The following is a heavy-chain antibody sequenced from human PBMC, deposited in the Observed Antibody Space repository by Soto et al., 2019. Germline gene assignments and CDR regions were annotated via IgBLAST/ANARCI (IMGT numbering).Heavy chain of an antibody. D-gene: IGHD2-8*02. CDR3: MTPGTSDHSDY. CDR2: ISFDTSNS. V-gene: IGHV3-30*03. Sequence: VQLVESGGGVVQPGNSLRLSCAVSGIVFSSFGMHWVRQAPGKGLEWVAVISFDTSNSYYADSVNGRFTISRDNSKNLLFLQMDGLRPEDTAVYWCMTPGTSDHSDYWGRGTLVTVSA. J-gene: IGHJ4*02. CDR1: GIVFSSFG.